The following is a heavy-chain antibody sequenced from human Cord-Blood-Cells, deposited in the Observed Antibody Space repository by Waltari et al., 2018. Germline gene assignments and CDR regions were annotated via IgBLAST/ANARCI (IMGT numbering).Heavy chain of an antibody. CDR1: GGPFSSYA. CDR3: ARHGDYYYYGMDV. V-gene: IGHV1-69*01. J-gene: IGHJ6*02. D-gene: IGHD4-17*01. Sequence: QVQLVQSGAEVKKRGSSVKVSCKASGGPFSSYAISWVRTAPGQGPEWMGGIIPIFGTANYAQKFQGRVTITADESTSTAYMELSSLRSEDTAVYYCARHGDYYYYGMDVWGQGTTVTVSS. CDR2: IIPIFGTA.